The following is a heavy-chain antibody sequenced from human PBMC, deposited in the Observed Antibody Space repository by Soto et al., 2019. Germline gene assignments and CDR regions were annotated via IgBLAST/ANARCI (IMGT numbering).Heavy chain of an antibody. J-gene: IGHJ6*02. CDR1: GGTFSSYA. CDR2: IIPIFGTA. D-gene: IGHD2-2*02. V-gene: IGHV1-69*01. CDR3: ARVPAAILGYYYYGMDV. Sequence: QVQLVQSGAEVKKPGSSVKVSCKASGGTFSSYAISWVRQAPGQGLEWMGGIIPIFGTANYAQKFQGRVTITADDSTSTAYMELSSLRSEDTDVYYCARVPAAILGYYYYGMDVWGQGTTVTVSS.